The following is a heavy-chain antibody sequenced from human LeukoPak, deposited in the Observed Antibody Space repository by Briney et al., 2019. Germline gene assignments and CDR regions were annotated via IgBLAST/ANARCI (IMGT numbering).Heavy chain of an antibody. CDR3: ARLLGGDNTGYDFSSIDY. D-gene: IGHD3-9*01. CDR1: GDFISSSTDF. CDR2: IYYSGST. J-gene: IGHJ4*02. Sequence: SETLSHPCTSGDFISSSTDFWGSIRQPPGKGLEWIGTIYYSGSTYYNPSLNSRVTMSVDTSKNQFSLMLTSVADADTAVYYCARLLGGDNTGYDFSSIDYWGQGTLVTVSS. V-gene: IGHV4-39*01.